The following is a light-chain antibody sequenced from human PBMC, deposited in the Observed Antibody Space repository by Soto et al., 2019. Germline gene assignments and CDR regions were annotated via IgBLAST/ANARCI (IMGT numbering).Light chain of an antibody. J-gene: IGLJ2*01. CDR3: QSYDSSLSSVV. CDR2: GST. Sequence: VLTQPPSVSGAPGQRVTISCTGSSSNIGAGYDVHWYQQLPGTAPKLLIYGSTNRPSGVPDRFSGSKSGTSASLAVTGLQAEDEADYYCQSYDSSLSSVVFGGGTQLTVL. CDR1: SSNIGAGYD. V-gene: IGLV1-40*01.